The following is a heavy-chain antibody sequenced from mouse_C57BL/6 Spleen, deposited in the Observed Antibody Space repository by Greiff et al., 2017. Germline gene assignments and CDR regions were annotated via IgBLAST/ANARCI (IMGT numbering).Heavy chain of an antibody. D-gene: IGHD2-3*01. CDR1: GFSLSTSGMG. CDR2: IYWYDDK. V-gene: IGHV8-12*01. J-gene: IGHJ4*01. Sequence: QVTLKESGPGILQSSQTLSLTCSFSGFSLSTSGMGVSWIRQPSGKGLEWLALIYWYDDKRYNPSLKSRLTISKDTSRNQVFLKITSVDTADTATYYCARRAGDGYFYYAMDDWGQGTSVTVSS. CDR3: ARRAGDGYFYYAMDD.